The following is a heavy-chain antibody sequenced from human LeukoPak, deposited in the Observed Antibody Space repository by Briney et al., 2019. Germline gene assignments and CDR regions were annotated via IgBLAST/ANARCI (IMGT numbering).Heavy chain of an antibody. CDR2: IRYDGSNK. V-gene: IGHV3-30*02. Sequence: GGSLRLSCAASGFTFSSYGMHWVRQAPGKGLEWVAFIRYDGSNKYYADSVKGRFTISRDNAKNSLYLQMNSLRAEDTAVYYCAREGSDWKYYYYMDVWGKGTTVTISS. J-gene: IGHJ6*03. CDR1: GFTFSSYG. D-gene: IGHD6-19*01. CDR3: AREGSDWKYYYYMDV.